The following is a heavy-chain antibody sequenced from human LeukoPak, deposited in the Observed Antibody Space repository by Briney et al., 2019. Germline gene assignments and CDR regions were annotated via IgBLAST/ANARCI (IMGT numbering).Heavy chain of an antibody. J-gene: IGHJ4*02. CDR2: ISNDGGGT. CDR1: GFIFNNFG. V-gene: IGHV3-23*01. CDR3: AKGSSGYFAEL. Sequence: GGSLRLSCTASGFIFNNFGLMWVRQAPGKGLEWVSAISNDGGGTTYADFVKGRFTISRDNSKNTLFLQMNSLRAEDTALYYCAKGSSGYFAELWGQGTLVTVSS. D-gene: IGHD3-22*01.